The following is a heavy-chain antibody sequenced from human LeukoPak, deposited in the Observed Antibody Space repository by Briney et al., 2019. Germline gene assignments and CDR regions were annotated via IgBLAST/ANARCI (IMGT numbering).Heavy chain of an antibody. J-gene: IGHJ5*02. CDR3: ARTIAVPNWFDP. CDR2: IYHSGST. V-gene: IGHV4-38-2*02. D-gene: IGHD6-19*01. Sequence: SETLSLTCTVSGYSISSGYYWGWIRQPPGKGLEWIGSIYHSGSTYYNPSLKSRVTISVDTSKNQFSLKLSSVTAADTAVYYCARTIAVPNWFDPWGQGTLVTVSS. CDR1: GYSISSGYY.